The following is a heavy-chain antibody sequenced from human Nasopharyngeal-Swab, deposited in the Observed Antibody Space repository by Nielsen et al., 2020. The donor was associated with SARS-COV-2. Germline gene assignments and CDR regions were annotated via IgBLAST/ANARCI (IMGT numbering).Heavy chain of an antibody. V-gene: IGHV4-34*01. CDR3: ARAGRVGDAYTGLDV. Sequence: SETLSLTCSVSGGSFNGFYWNWIRQAPGKGLEWIGAINHNERTNYNPSLKSRIAMLVDTSNNQVSLKVSSVSAGDTAVYYCARAGRVGDAYTGLDVWGQGTTVTVSS. CDR1: GGSFNGFY. J-gene: IGHJ6*02. CDR2: INHNERT. D-gene: IGHD5-24*01.